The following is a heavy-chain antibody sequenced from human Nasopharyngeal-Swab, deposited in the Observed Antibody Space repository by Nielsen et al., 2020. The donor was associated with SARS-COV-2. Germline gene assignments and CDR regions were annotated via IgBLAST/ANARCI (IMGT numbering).Heavy chain of an antibody. CDR1: GFTFSDYY. CDR3: AREYGTNWQHHFDY. J-gene: IGHJ4*02. D-gene: IGHD7-27*01. Sequence: GESLKISCAASGFTFSDYYMEWVRQAPGKGLECVSGIGGSGVKIYYAESVKGRFTISRDNSKNTLYLQMNSLRAEDTAVYYCAREYGTNWQHHFDYWGQGIPVTVSS. V-gene: IGHV3-69-1*01. CDR2: IGGSGVKI.